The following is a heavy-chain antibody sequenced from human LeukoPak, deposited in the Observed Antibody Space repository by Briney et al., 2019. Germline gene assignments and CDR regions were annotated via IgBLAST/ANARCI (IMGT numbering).Heavy chain of an antibody. CDR1: GYTFTGYY. D-gene: IGHD3-16*01. V-gene: IGHV1-2*02. CDR3: AIDVSAGGTNWFDP. Sequence: GASVKVSCKASGYTFTGYYIHWVRQAPGQGLEWMGWINPNSGGPNYAQKFQGRVTMTRDTSISTAYMEMSRLRSDDTAVYYCAIDVSAGGTNWFDPWGQGTLVTVSS. J-gene: IGHJ5*02. CDR2: INPNSGGP.